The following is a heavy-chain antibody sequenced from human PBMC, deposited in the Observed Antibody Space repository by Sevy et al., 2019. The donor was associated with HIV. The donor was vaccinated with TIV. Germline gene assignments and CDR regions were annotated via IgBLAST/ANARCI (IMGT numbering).Heavy chain of an antibody. Sequence: ASVKVSCKASGYTFTGQYIHWVRQAPGQGLEWMGWINPNSGDTKYAQEFKGRVTMTRDTSISTAYMELSGLKYDDTAVYYCSRDLRLRGYSYGCFDYWGQGTLVTVSS. D-gene: IGHD5-18*01. CDR1: GYTFTGQY. CDR2: INPNSGDT. J-gene: IGHJ4*02. V-gene: IGHV1-2*02. CDR3: SRDLRLRGYSYGCFDY.